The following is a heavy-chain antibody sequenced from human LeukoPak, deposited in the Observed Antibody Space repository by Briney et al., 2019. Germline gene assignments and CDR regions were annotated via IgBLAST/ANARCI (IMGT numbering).Heavy chain of an antibody. CDR1: GFTFSSYA. CDR3: AKERQAWGVGADYFDY. Sequence: GGSLRLSCAASGFTFSSYAITWVRQAPGKGLXWVSXXSGSSTSTYYAESVKGRFTISRDNSKNTLYLQMNSLRAEDSAVYYCAKERQAWGVGADYFDYWGQGTLVTVSS. V-gene: IGHV3-23*01. CDR2: XSGSSTST. D-gene: IGHD1-26*01. J-gene: IGHJ4*02.